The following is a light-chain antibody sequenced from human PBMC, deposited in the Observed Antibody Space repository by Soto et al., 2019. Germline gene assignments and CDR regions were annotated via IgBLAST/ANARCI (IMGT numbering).Light chain of an antibody. CDR2: GAS. V-gene: IGKV3-20*01. CDR1: QSVSSY. J-gene: IGKJ1*01. Sequence: EIVMTQSPATLSVSPWERATLSCRASQSVSSYLAWYQQKPGQAPRLLIYGASSRATGIPDRFSGSGSGTDFTLTITTLEPEDFAVYYCQQYGSSPRTFGLGTKVDNK. CDR3: QQYGSSPRT.